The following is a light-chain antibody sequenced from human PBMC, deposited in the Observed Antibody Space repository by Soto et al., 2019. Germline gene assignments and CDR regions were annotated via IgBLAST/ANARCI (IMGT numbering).Light chain of an antibody. CDR3: SSYTNSGTVL. Sequence: QSALTQPASVSGSPGQSITISCTGTSSDVGGYDYVSWYQQYAGKAPKLTIYNVRNRPSGVSSRFSGSKSGNTASLTISGLQPEDEADYFCSSYTNSGTVLFGGGTKLTAL. V-gene: IGLV2-14*01. CDR2: NVR. J-gene: IGLJ2*01. CDR1: SSDVGGYDY.